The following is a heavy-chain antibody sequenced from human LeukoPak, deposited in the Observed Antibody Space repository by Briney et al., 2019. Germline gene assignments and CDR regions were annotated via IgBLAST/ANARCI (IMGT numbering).Heavy chain of an antibody. V-gene: IGHV1-18*01. D-gene: IGHD3-22*01. Sequence: GASVKVSCKASGYTFTSYGISWVRQAPGQGLEWMGWISAYNGNTNYAQKLQGRVTMTTDTSTSTAYMELRSLRSDDTAVYYCARDPPYYYDSSGYYLYWGQGTLVTVSS. CDR1: GYTFTSYG. J-gene: IGHJ4*02. CDR2: ISAYNGNT. CDR3: ARDPPYYYDSSGYYLY.